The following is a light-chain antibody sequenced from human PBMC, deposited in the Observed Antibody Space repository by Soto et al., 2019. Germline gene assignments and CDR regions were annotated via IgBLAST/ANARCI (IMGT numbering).Light chain of an antibody. CDR1: SSDVGGHNY. CDR2: EVT. J-gene: IGLJ1*01. V-gene: IGLV2-14*03. Sequence: QSVLTQPASVSGSPGQSITTSCTGTSSDVGGHNYVSWYQQHPGKAPKLLIYEVTKRPSAVSNRFSGSESGNTASLTISGLQAEDEADYYCSSYTGSPYVFGTGTKVTVL. CDR3: SSYTGSPYV.